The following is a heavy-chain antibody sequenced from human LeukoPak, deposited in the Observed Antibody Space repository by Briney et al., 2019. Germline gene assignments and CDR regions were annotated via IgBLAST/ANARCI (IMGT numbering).Heavy chain of an antibody. CDR2: IYYSGST. D-gene: IGHD3-10*01. Sequence: SETLSLTCTVSGGSISSYYWSWIRQPPGKGLEWIGYIYYSGSTNYNPSLKSRVTISVDTSKNQFSLKLSSVTAADTAVYYCASITMVREYTQNWYFDLWGRGTLVTVSS. J-gene: IGHJ2*01. CDR1: GGSISSYY. CDR3: ASITMVREYTQNWYFDL. V-gene: IGHV4-59*01.